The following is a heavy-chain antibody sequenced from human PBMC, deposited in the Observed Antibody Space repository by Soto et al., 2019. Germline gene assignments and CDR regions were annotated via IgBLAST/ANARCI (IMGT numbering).Heavy chain of an antibody. Sequence: SETLSLTCTVSGASIGSYYWSWIRQPPGKALEWIGYIYDSGSTTYNPSLKSRVTMSVDTSKNQFSLKLRFVTAADTAVYYCARDRNYGGADPWGQGTLVT. J-gene: IGHJ5*01. CDR3: ARDRNYGGADP. D-gene: IGHD3-10*01. V-gene: IGHV4-59*01. CDR2: IYDSGST. CDR1: GASIGSYY.